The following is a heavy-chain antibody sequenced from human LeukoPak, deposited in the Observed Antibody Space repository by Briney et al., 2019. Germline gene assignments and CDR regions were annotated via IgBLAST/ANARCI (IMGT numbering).Heavy chain of an antibody. CDR2: IYTSGST. J-gene: IGHJ4*02. CDR3: ARDSYYYGSGSSLLFDY. D-gene: IGHD3-10*01. V-gene: IGHV4-4*07. CDR1: GGSISSYY. Sequence: SETLSLTCTVSGGSISSYYWSWIRQPAGKGLEWIGRIYTSGSTNYNPSLKSRVTMSVDTSKNQFSLKLSSVTAADTAVYYCARDSYYYGSGSSLLFDYRGQGTLVTVSS.